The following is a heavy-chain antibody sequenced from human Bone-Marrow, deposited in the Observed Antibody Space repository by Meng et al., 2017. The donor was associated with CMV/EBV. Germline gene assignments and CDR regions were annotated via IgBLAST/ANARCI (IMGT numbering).Heavy chain of an antibody. J-gene: IGHJ6*02. V-gene: IGHV3-48*04. CDR3: ALSLGSGSSFGMDV. Sequence: GESLKISCTASGFAFSTYSANWVRQAPGKGLEWVAYISWSSATIYYADSVKGRFTISRDNAKNSLYLQMNSLRAEDTAVYYCALSLGSGSSFGMDVWGQGTTVTVSS. D-gene: IGHD3-10*01. CDR1: GFAFSTYS. CDR2: ISWSSATI.